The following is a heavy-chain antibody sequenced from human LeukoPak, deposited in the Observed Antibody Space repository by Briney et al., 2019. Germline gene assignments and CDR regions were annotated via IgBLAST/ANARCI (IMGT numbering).Heavy chain of an antibody. CDR2: INPSGGST. D-gene: IGHD6-19*01. J-gene: IGHJ4*02. V-gene: IGHV1-46*01. CDR1: GYTFTSYY. CDR3: ARVMAVAGTFDY. Sequence: ASVKVSCKASGYTFTSYYMHWVRQAPGQGLEWMGIINPSGGSTSHAQKFQGRVTMTRDTSTSTVYMELSSLRSEDTAVYYCARVMAVAGTFDYWGQGTLVTVSS.